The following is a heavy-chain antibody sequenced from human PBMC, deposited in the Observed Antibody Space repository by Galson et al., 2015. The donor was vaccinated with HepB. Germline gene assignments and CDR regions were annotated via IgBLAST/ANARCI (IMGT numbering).Heavy chain of an antibody. CDR2: IYPTGST. D-gene: IGHD3-10*01. CDR1: GGSISSGVSS. V-gene: IGHV4-30-2*01. Sequence: TLSLTCTVSGGSISSGVSSWNWIRQPPGKGLEWIGYIYPTGSTYNNPSLRGRGTISIDRSKNQFSLKLRSVTAADTAVYYCAIPAPGTLGAFGIWGHGTMVTVSS. J-gene: IGHJ3*02. CDR3: AIPAPGTLGAFGI.